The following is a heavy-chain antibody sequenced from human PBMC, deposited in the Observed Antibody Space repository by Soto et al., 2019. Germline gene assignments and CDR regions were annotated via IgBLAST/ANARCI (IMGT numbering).Heavy chain of an antibody. J-gene: IGHJ4*02. Sequence: GGSLRLSCAASGFTFSSYSMNWVRQAPGKGLEWVSSISSSSSYIYYADSVKGRFTISRDNAKNSLYLQMNSLRAEDTAVYYCAREPISAPYSSGWFDCWGQGTLVTVSS. V-gene: IGHV3-21*01. CDR2: ISSSSSYI. CDR1: GFTFSSYS. D-gene: IGHD6-19*01. CDR3: AREPISAPYSSGWFDC.